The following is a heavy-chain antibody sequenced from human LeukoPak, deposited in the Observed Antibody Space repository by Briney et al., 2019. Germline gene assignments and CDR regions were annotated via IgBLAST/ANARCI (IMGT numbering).Heavy chain of an antibody. CDR2: IYSGGST. Sequence: GGSLRLSCAASGFTVNSNYMSWVRQAPGKGLEGVSVIYSGGSTYYADSVKGRFTISRDNSKNTLYLQMNSLRAEDTAVYYCARVYSIVANWFDPWGQGTLVTVSS. V-gene: IGHV3-53*01. J-gene: IGHJ5*02. CDR3: ARVYSIVANWFDP. D-gene: IGHD5-12*01. CDR1: GFTVNSNY.